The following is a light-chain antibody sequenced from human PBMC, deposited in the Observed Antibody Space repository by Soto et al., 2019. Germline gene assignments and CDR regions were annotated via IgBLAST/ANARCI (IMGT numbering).Light chain of an antibody. CDR1: QSDSSSY. J-gene: IGKJ5*01. V-gene: IGKV3-20*01. CDR3: QQYGSSPPIT. Sequence: EIVLTQSPGTLSLSPGERATLSCRASQSDSSSYLAWYRQKPGQAPRLLIYGASSRATGIPDRFSGSGSGTDFTLTISRLEPEDFAVYYCQQYGSSPPITFGQGTRLEIK. CDR2: GAS.